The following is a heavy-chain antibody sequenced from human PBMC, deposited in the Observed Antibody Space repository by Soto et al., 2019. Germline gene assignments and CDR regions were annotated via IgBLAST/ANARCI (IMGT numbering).Heavy chain of an antibody. CDR3: ATPSAYYDFWSGYYTGWFDP. CDR2: ISGSGGST. D-gene: IGHD3-3*01. V-gene: IGHV3-23*01. Sequence: GGSLRLSCAASGFTFSSYAMSWVRQAPGKGLEWVSAISGSGGSTYYADSVKGRFTISRDNSKNTLYLQMNSLRAEDTAVYYCATPSAYYDFWSGYYTGWFDPWGQGTLVTVSS. CDR1: GFTFSSYA. J-gene: IGHJ5*02.